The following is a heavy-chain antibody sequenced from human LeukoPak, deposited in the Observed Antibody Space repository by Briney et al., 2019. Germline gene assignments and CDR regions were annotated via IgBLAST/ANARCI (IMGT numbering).Heavy chain of an antibody. V-gene: IGHV3-66*01. Sequence: PGGSLRLSCAASGLTVSSYMSWVRQAPGKGLEWVSVIYSGGSIYYADSVKGRVTISRDKSKNKLYLQMKSLRAEDTAVYYCARPPSGGVDYWGQGTLVTASS. CDR2: IYSGGSI. J-gene: IGHJ4*02. CDR1: GLTVSSY. CDR3: ARPPSGGVDY. D-gene: IGHD4-23*01.